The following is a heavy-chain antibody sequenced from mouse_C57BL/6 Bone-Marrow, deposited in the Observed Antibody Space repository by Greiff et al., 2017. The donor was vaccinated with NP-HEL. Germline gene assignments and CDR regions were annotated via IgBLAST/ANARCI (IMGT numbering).Heavy chain of an antibody. CDR2: ISYDGSN. CDR1: GYSITSGYY. V-gene: IGHV3-6*01. J-gene: IGHJ2*01. CDR3: AAGGDFDY. Sequence: EVQLVESGPGLVKPSQSLSLTCSVTGYSITSGYYWNWIRQFPGNKLEWMGYISYDGSNNYNPSLKNRISITRDTSKNQFFLKLNSVTTEDTATYYCAAGGDFDYWGQGTTLTVSS.